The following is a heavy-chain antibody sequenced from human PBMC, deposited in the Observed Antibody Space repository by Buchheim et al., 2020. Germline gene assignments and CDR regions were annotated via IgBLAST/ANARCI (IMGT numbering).Heavy chain of an antibody. CDR1: GGSLSGDY. V-gene: IGHV4-34*01. CDR2: INHSGGT. Sequence: QEQLRQWGAGLLKPSETLSLTCAVFGGSLSGDYWSWIRQPPGKGLEWIEEINHSGGTNYNPSLKSRVTISVDTSKNQFSLKLTSVTAADTAVYYCAKGGDYMRNYWGQGTL. D-gene: IGHD4-17*01. J-gene: IGHJ4*02. CDR3: AKGGDYMRNY.